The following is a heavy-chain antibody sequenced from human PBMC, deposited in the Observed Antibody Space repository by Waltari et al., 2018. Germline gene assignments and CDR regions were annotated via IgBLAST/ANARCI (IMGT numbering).Heavy chain of an antibody. CDR3: AKDHASSGWPTFDS. CDR1: GFSIGSSA. V-gene: IGHV3-23*01. J-gene: IGHJ4*02. Sequence: EVQFLESGGDLVQPGGSLRPSCAASGFSIGSSAMSWVRQAPGKGPEWVASITRQATTYYAGSVRGRFAISRDESDNKLYLQMSGLRAEDTAMYYCAKDHASSGWPTFDSWGQGTQVTVSS. CDR2: ITRQATT. D-gene: IGHD6-19*01.